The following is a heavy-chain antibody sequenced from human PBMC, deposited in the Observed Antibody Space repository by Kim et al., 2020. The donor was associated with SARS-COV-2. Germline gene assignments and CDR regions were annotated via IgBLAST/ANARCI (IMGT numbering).Heavy chain of an antibody. CDR1: GGSISSSSYY. J-gene: IGHJ4*02. V-gene: IGHV4-39*01. D-gene: IGHD6-19*01. Sequence: SETLSLTCTVSGGSISSSSYYWGWIRQPPGKGLEWIGSIYYSGSTYYNPSLKSRVTISVDTSKNQFSLKLSSVTAADTAVYYCARQVSYSSGWYDRGYYFDYWGQGTLVTVSS. CDR3: ARQVSYSSGWYDRGYYFDY. CDR2: IYYSGST.